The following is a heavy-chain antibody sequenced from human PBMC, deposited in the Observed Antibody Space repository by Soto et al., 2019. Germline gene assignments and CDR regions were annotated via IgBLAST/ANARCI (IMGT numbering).Heavy chain of an antibody. J-gene: IGHJ4*02. V-gene: IGHV3-23*01. CDR2: ISGSGGST. D-gene: IGHD3-10*01. Sequence: EVQLFESGGGLVQPGGSLRLSCAASGFTFSSNAIRWVRQAPEKGLEWVSGISGSGGSTYYADSVKDRFTISRDNSKNALYLQRNSLRAEDTALYYCVKGNRIGTYYTYAFDYWAQGILVTVS. CDR1: GFTFSSNA. CDR3: VKGNRIGTYYTYAFDY.